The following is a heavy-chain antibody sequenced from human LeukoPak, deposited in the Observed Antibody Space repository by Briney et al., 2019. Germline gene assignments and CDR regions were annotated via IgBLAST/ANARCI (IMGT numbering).Heavy chain of an antibody. CDR2: IYYSGST. CDR1: GGSISSYH. J-gene: IGHJ4*02. CDR3: ASTGIAAAGTAH. Sequence: SETLSLTCTVSGGSISSYHWSWIRQPPGKGLEWIGYIYYSGSTNYNPSLKSRVTISVDTSKNQFSLKLSSVTAADTAVYYCASTGIAAAGTAHWGQGTLVTVSS. D-gene: IGHD6-13*01. V-gene: IGHV4-59*01.